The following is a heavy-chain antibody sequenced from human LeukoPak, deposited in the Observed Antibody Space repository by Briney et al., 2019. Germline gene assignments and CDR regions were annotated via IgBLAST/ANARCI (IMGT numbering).Heavy chain of an antibody. V-gene: IGHV3-23*01. D-gene: IGHD6-13*01. J-gene: IGHJ4*02. CDR2: LSTTGGST. CDR3: AKRIAAAGPYFDY. CDR1: GFTFSSYA. Sequence: GGSLRLSCAASGFTFSSYAMSWVRQAPGKGLEWVSALSTTGGSTYYADSVKGRFTISRDNSKNTLYLQMNSLRAEDTALYYCAKRIAAAGPYFDYWGQGTLATVSS.